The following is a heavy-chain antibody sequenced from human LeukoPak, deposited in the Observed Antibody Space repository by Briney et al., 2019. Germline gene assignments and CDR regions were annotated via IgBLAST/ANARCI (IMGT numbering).Heavy chain of an antibody. Sequence: ASVKVSCKVSGYTLTELSMHWVRQAPGKGLEWMGGFDPEDGETIYAQKFQGRVTMTRDMSTSTVYMELSSLRSEDTAVYYCARDRYYDSSGYLSYWGQGTLVTVSS. CDR1: GYTLTELS. V-gene: IGHV1-24*01. J-gene: IGHJ4*02. CDR2: FDPEDGET. D-gene: IGHD3-22*01. CDR3: ARDRYYDSSGYLSY.